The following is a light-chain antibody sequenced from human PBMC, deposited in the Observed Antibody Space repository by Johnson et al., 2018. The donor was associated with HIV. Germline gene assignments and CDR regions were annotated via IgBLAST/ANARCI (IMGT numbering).Light chain of an antibody. Sequence: QSVLTQPPSVSAAPGQKVTISCSGSSSNIGNNYVSWYQQLPGTAPKLLIYENNKRPSGIPDRFSGSKSGTSATLGITGLQTGDEADYYCETWDKSLNTGAVFGTGTKVTVL. CDR1: SSNIGNNY. CDR3: ETWDKSLNTGAV. J-gene: IGLJ1*01. CDR2: ENN. V-gene: IGLV1-51*02.